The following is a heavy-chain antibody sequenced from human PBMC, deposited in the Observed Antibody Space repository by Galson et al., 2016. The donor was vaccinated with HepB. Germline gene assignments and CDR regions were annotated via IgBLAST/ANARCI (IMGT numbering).Heavy chain of an antibody. D-gene: IGHD2-2*01. J-gene: IGHJ6*03. V-gene: IGHV4-34*01. Sequence: LRLSCAASGFTFSTYGVHWIRQPPGKGLEWIGEINLSGNTNYNPSLKSRITISLETSKNQFSLRLSSVTAADTAVYYCARVQKGVVVTWYYYCVDVWGKGTTVTVSS. CDR2: INLSGNT. CDR3: ARVQKGVVVTWYYYCVDV. CDR1: GFTFSTYG.